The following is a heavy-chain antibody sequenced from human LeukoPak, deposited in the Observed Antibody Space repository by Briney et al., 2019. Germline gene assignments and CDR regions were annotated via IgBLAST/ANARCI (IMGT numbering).Heavy chain of an antibody. Sequence: NASETLSLTCAVYGGSFSGYYWSWIRQPPGKGLEWIGEINHSGSTNYNPSLKSRVTISADTSKNQFSLKLSSVTAADAAVYYCARLPGLGSYFDYWGQGTLVTVSS. J-gene: IGHJ4*02. CDR2: INHSGST. V-gene: IGHV4-34*01. CDR1: GGSFSGYY. CDR3: ARLPGLGSYFDY. D-gene: IGHD3/OR15-3a*01.